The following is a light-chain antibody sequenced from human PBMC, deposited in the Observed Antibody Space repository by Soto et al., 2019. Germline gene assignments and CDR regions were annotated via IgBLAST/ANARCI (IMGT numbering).Light chain of an antibody. J-gene: IGLJ1*01. V-gene: IGLV7-46*01. CDR2: DTD. Sequence: QSVVTQEPSLTVSPGGTVTLTCGSSTGPVTNGHFPYWFQQKPGQAPRPLIYDTDTKHSWAPARFSGSLLGDKAALTLSGAQHEDAADYYCLLSYTGRLYVFGPGTKLTVL. CDR1: TGPVTNGHF. CDR3: LLSYTGRLYV.